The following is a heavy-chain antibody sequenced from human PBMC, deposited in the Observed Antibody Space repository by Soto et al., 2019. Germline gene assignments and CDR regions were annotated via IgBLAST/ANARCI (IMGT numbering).Heavy chain of an antibody. J-gene: IGHJ6*03. D-gene: IGHD2-2*01. CDR3: TTIGDCSSTSCYADYYYYYMDV. Sequence: GGSLRLSCAASGFTFSNAWMSWVRQAPGKGLEWVGRIKSKTDGGTTDYAAPVKDRFTISRDDSKNTLYLQMNSLKTEDTAVYYCTTIGDCSSTSCYADYYYYYMDVWGKGTTVTVSS. CDR1: GFTFSNAW. CDR2: IKSKTDGGTT. V-gene: IGHV3-15*01.